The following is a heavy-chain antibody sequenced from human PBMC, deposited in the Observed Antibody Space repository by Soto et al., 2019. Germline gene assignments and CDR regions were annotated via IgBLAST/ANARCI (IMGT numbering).Heavy chain of an antibody. CDR3: TRAAWFPYLSFY. Sequence: GGSLRLSCAASGFTFSRFELHWVRQAPGKGLEWISYISSSGSTAYYASSVEGRFTISRDNANNSVYLQMDSLRAGDTALYYCTRAAWFPYLSFYWGQGALVTVSS. J-gene: IGHJ4*02. CDR2: ISSSGSTA. CDR1: GFTFSRFE. V-gene: IGHV3-48*03. D-gene: IGHD3-10*01.